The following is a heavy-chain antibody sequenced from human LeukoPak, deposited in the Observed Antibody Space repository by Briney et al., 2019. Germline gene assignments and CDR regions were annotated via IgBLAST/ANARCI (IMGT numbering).Heavy chain of an antibody. CDR1: GFTFSAYY. V-gene: IGHV3-11*01. CDR2: ISSSGSST. D-gene: IGHD1-26*01. Sequence: GGSLRLSCAASGFTFSAYYMSGVRQAPGKGLEWVSYISSSGSSTYYADSVKGRFTISRDNAKNSLYLQMNSLRAEDTALYYCARERATKIVGATELDYWGQGTLVTVSS. J-gene: IGHJ4*02. CDR3: ARERATKIVGATELDY.